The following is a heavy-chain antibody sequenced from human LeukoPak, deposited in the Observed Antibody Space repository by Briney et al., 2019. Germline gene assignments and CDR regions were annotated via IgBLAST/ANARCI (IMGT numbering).Heavy chain of an antibody. CDR1: GGSISSSNYY. CDR3: ARGGNYLARASFDY. Sequence: NPSETLSLTCTVSGGSISSSNYYWGWIRQPPGKGLEWIGSIYYSGSTYYSPSLKSRVTISVDTSKNQFSLKLSSVTAADTAIYYCARGGNYLARASFDYWGQGTLVTVSS. V-gene: IGHV4-39*07. J-gene: IGHJ4*02. CDR2: IYYSGST. D-gene: IGHD3-10*01.